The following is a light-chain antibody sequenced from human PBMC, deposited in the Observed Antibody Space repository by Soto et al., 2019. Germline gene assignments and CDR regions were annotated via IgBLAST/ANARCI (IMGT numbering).Light chain of an antibody. V-gene: IGKV1-5*03. Sequence: DIQMTQSPSTLSASVGDRVTITCRASQSISSWLAWYQQKPGKAPKVLICKASSLESGVPSRFSGSGSGTEFTLTISSLQSEDFAVYYCQQYNNWLALTFGGGTKVDIK. CDR3: QQYNNWLALT. J-gene: IGKJ4*01. CDR1: QSISSW. CDR2: KAS.